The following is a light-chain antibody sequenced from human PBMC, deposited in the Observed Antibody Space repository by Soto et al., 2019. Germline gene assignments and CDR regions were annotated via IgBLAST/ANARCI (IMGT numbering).Light chain of an antibody. Sequence: EIVLTQSPGTLSFFPGERATLSCRASQSVRSNYVAWYQQKPGQAPRLLIYGASNRATGIPDRFSGGGSGTDFTLTISRLEPEDFAVYYCQQYGNSLNFGGGTKVDIK. CDR1: QSVRSNY. J-gene: IGKJ4*01. V-gene: IGKV3-20*01. CDR2: GAS. CDR3: QQYGNSLN.